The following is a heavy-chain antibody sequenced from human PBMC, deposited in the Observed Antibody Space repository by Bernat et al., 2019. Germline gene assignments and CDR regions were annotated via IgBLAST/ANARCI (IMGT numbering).Heavy chain of an antibody. CDR3: ATDSRVVGATGASDI. CDR2: IKQDGSEK. D-gene: IGHD1-26*01. Sequence: EVQLVESGGGLVQPVGSLRVSCAASGFTFSSYWMSWVRQAPGKGLEWVANIKQDGSEKHYVDSVKGRFTISRDNAKNSLYLQMNSLRVEDTAVYYCATDSRVVGATGASDIWGQGTMVTVSS. J-gene: IGHJ3*02. V-gene: IGHV3-7*03. CDR1: GFTFSSYW.